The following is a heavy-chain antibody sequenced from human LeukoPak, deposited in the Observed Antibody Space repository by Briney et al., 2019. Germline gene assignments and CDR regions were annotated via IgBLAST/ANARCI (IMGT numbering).Heavy chain of an antibody. V-gene: IGHV3-23*01. Sequence: GGCLTLSCAASEFTFSTYAMSWVRQAPGKGLEWVSTITGSGGGTYYADSVKGRFTISRDNSKNTMYLQMNSLRAGDTALYYCAKNHDSGWYQDYWGQGTLVTVSS. CDR3: AKNHDSGWYQDY. CDR2: ITGSGGGT. CDR1: EFTFSTYA. D-gene: IGHD6-19*01. J-gene: IGHJ4*02.